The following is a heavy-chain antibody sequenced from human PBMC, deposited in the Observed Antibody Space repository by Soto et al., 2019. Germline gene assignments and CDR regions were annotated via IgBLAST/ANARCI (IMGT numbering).Heavy chain of an antibody. V-gene: IGHV2-70*11. J-gene: IGHJ6*02. CDR1: GFSLSTSGMC. CDR2: IDWDNDK. Sequence: ASGPTLVNPTQTLTLTCTFSGFSLSTSGMCVSWIRQPPGKALEWLARIDWDNDKYYSTSLKTRLTISKDTSKNQVVLTMTNMDPVDTATYYCARIRRIVVVTAIRDVYYYGMDVWGQGTTVTVS. CDR3: ARIRRIVVVTAIRDVYYYGMDV. D-gene: IGHD2-21*02.